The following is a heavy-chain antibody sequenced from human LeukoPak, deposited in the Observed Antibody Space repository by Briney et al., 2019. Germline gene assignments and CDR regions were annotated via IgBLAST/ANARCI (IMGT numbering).Heavy chain of an antibody. J-gene: IGHJ6*02. CDR1: GGTFSSYA. CDR2: IIPILGIA. D-gene: IGHD5-18*01. Sequence: ASVKVSCKASGGTFSSYAISWVRQAPGQGLEWMGRIIPILGIANYAQKFQGRVTITADKSTSTAYMELSSLRSEDTAVYYCVDTAMVTGGYYYYGMDVWGQGITVTVSS. V-gene: IGHV1-69*04. CDR3: VDTAMVTGGYYYYGMDV.